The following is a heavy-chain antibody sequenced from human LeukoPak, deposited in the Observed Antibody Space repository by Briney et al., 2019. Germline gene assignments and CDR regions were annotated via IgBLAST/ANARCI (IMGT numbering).Heavy chain of an antibody. J-gene: IGHJ1*01. Sequence: SETLSLTCTVSGGSISTYYWSWIRQPAGKGLECFGHIYTSGSTNYNPSLKSRLTMSVDTSRNQFSLKLSSVTAADTAVYYCAREADFWSGYYRRYFQHWGQGTLVTVSP. V-gene: IGHV4-4*07. CDR1: GGSISTYY. D-gene: IGHD3-3*01. CDR3: AREADFWSGYYRRYFQH. CDR2: IYTSGST.